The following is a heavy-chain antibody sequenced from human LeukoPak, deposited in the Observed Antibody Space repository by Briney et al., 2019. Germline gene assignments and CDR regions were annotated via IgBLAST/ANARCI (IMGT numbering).Heavy chain of an antibody. CDR1: GYTFTNYA. CDR3: ARGSYFYGSGSFMGSDY. V-gene: IGHV1-3*01. CDR2: INAGNGYT. D-gene: IGHD3-10*01. Sequence: ASVKVSCKASGYTFTNYAIHWVRQAPGQRLEWMGWINAGNGYTEYSQNLQDRVTITRDTSATTAYMELSSLRSEDTAVYYCARGSYFYGSGSFMGSDYWGQGTLVTVSS. J-gene: IGHJ4*02.